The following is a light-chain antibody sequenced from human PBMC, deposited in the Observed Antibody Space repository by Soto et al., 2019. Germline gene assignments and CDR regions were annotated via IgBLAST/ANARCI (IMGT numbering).Light chain of an antibody. CDR1: SSNIGAGYD. CDR2: GNS. Sequence: QSVLTQPPSVSGAPGQRVTISCTGSSSNIGAGYDVHWYQQLPGTAPKLLISGNSNRPSGVPDRFSGSKSGTSASLAITGLQAEDEADYYCQSYDSSLSGVVFGGGTKLT. J-gene: IGLJ2*01. V-gene: IGLV1-40*01. CDR3: QSYDSSLSGVV.